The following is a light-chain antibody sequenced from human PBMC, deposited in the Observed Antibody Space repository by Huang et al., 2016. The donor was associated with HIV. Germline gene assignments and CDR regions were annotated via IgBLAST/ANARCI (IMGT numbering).Light chain of an antibody. CDR2: GAS. V-gene: IGKV3-15*01. J-gene: IGKJ4*01. CDR3: QQYNNWPLT. CDR1: QSVSSS. Sequence: EIVMTQSPGTLSVSPGERATLSCRASQSVSSSLAWYQQKPGQAPRLLIYGASTRATGIPARFSGSGFGTEFTLTISSLQSEDFAVYYCQQYNNWPLTFGGGTKVEI.